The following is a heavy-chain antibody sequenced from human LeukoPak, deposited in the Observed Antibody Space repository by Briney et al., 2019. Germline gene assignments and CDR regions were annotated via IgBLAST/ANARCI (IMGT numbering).Heavy chain of an antibody. CDR2: ISYDGSNK. CDR3: ARGASLRHFDY. J-gene: IGHJ4*02. D-gene: IGHD5/OR15-5a*01. CDR1: GFTFSSYA. Sequence: PGRSLRLSCAASGFTFSSYAMHWVRQAPGKGLEWVAVISYDGSNKYYADSVKGRFTISRDNSKNTLYLQMNSLRAGDTAVYYCARGASLRHFDYWGQGTLVTVSS. V-gene: IGHV3-30*04.